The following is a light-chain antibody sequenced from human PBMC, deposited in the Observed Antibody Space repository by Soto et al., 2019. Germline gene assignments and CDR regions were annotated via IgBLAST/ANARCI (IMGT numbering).Light chain of an antibody. Sequence: EILMTQSPATLSVSPGEGLTLSCRASQSISRTLAWYQQRPGQAPRLLIYGASSRATGVPARFSGSRSGTEFTLTINSLQSEDFAVYYCQRYNNWPLTFGGGSKVDIK. CDR1: QSISRT. J-gene: IGKJ4*01. CDR2: GAS. CDR3: QRYNNWPLT. V-gene: IGKV3-15*01.